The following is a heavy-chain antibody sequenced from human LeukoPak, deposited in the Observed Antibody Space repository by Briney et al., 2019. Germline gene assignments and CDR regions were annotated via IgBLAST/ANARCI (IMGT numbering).Heavy chain of an antibody. D-gene: IGHD2-2*01. CDR1: GYSFTSYW. CDR3: ARVYCSSTSCPENWFDP. V-gene: IGHV5-51*01. J-gene: IGHJ5*02. CDR2: IYPGDSDT. Sequence: KRGESLKISCKGSGYSFTSYWIGWVRQMPGKGLEWMGIIYPGDSDTRYSPSFQGQVTISADKSISTACLQWSSLKASDTAMYYCARVYCSSTSCPENWFDPWGQGTLVTVSS.